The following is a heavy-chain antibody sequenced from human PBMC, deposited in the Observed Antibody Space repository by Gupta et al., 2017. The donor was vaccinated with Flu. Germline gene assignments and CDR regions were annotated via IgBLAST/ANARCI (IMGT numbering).Heavy chain of an antibody. J-gene: IGHJ3*02. D-gene: IGHD3-16*02. CDR1: GGSISSSSYY. CDR2: IYYSGST. Sequence: QLQLQESGPGLVKPSETLSLTCTVSGGSISSSSYYWGWIRQPPGKGLEWIGSIYYSGSTYYNPSLKSRVTISVDTSKNQFSLKLSSVTAADTAVYYCASAYDYVWGSYRNDAFDIWGQGTMVTVSS. CDR3: ASAYDYVWGSYRNDAFDI. V-gene: IGHV4-39*01.